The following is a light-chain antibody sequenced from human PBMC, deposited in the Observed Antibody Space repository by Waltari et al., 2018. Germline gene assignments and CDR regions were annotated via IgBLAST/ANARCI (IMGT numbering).Light chain of an antibody. J-gene: IGKJ1*01. CDR3: QQYNNWPET. Sequence: EVVMTQSPATLSVSPGERATLSRRASQGVGSNLAWYQQKPGQAPRLLIYGASTRATGIPVRCGGSGSGREFNLTISSLQSEDCAIYYCQQYNNWPETFGQGTKVDIK. V-gene: IGKV3-15*01. CDR2: GAS. CDR1: QGVGSN.